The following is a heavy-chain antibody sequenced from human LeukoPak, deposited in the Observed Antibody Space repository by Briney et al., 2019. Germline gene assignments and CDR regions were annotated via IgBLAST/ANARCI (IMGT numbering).Heavy chain of an antibody. CDR3: VKRSRDGYNSPLDN. D-gene: IGHD5-24*01. CDR2: ISGSGEET. J-gene: IGHJ4*02. CDR1: GFIFSRFA. Sequence: GGSLRLSCAASGFIFSRFAMNWVRQAPGKGPEWVSGISGSGEETYYADSVQGRFTISRDNSENTIHLQMNSLRVEDTALYFCVKRSRDGYNSPLDNWGQGTLVTVSS. V-gene: IGHV3-23*01.